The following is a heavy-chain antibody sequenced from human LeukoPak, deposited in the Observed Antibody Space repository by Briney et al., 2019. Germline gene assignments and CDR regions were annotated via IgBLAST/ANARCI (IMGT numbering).Heavy chain of an antibody. CDR2: FYPRDSDT. CDR3: ARPEGYSSGWLKT. J-gene: IGHJ4*02. D-gene: IGHD6-19*01. CDR1: GSNFTSYW. V-gene: IGHV5-51*01. Sequence: GASLQISCKGSGSNFTSYWIGWVRLLPGKGLEWMGFFYPRDSDTRYSPSFQGQVPMSADKSKSTAYLQWSSLTASDSAIYYCARPEGYSSGWLKTWGQGTLVSVSS.